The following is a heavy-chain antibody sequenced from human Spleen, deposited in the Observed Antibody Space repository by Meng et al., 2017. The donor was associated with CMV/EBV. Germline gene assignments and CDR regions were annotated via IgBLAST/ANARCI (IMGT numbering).Heavy chain of an antibody. V-gene: IGHV4-39*01. CDR3: ARHLRGYSWPKSD. J-gene: IGHJ4*02. CDR2: FFHSGDT. CDR1: CVALSHSCFF. D-gene: IGHD1-26*01. Sequence: VSCVALSHSCFFWGWIRQPPGRGLKWIGSFFHSGDTYSNPSLRSRVAMSVDTSKNQFSLRLNSVTATDTAVYYCARHLRGYSWPKSDWGQGTLVTVSS.